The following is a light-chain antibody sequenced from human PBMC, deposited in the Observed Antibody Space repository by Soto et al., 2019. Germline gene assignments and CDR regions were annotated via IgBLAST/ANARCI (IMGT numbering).Light chain of an antibody. J-gene: IGKJ3*01. CDR1: QSVLYTSNNQNY. CDR3: QESDLLPFT. V-gene: IGKV4-1*01. Sequence: DVEIIQFGYSRRLTQAERATINCKSSQSVLYTSNNQNYLAWYQQKSGQPPKLLIYGASARESGVPARFSGSVSGTEFTLTIDGLQADDGALYWCQESDLLPFTSCARTNVDIK. CDR2: GAS.